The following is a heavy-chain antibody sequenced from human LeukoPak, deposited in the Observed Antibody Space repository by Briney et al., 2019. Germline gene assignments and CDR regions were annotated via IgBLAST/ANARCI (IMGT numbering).Heavy chain of an antibody. CDR2: ISSSSSYI. CDR3: ARALSDSSVNYYYMDV. V-gene: IGHV3-21*01. J-gene: IGHJ6*03. D-gene: IGHD3-22*01. Sequence: GGSLRLSCAASGFTFSSYSMNWVRQAPGKGLEWVSSISSSSSYIYYANSVKGRFTISRDNAKNSLYLQMNSLRAEDTAVYYCARALSDSSVNYYYMDVWGKGTTVTVSS. CDR1: GFTFSSYS.